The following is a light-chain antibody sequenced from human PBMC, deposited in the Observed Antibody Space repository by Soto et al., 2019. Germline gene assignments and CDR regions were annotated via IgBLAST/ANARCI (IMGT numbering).Light chain of an antibody. CDR2: GAS. J-gene: IGKJ1*01. Sequence: VLTQSPVTLSLSPGEGATLSCRASQRVSSSYLAWYQQKPGQAPRLVIYGASSRATGIPDRFSGSGSGTDFTLTISRLEPEDFAVYYCQQYGSSPWTFGQGTKVAIK. CDR1: QRVSSSY. V-gene: IGKV3-20*01. CDR3: QQYGSSPWT.